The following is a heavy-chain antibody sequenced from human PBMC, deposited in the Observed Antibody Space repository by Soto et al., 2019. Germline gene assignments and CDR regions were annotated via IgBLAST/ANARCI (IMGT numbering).Heavy chain of an antibody. CDR3: ASDPILDY. CDR1: GYTFPSYT. D-gene: IGHD3-9*01. Sequence: QVQLVQSGAEVKKPGASVKVSCKASGYTFPSYTIHWIRQAPGQRPEWMGWINAGSGNTKYSQKFQGRVTITRDTSASTAYVELSRLRSEDTAVYFCASDPILDYWGQGTLVTVSS. CDR2: INAGSGNT. V-gene: IGHV1-3*01. J-gene: IGHJ4*02.